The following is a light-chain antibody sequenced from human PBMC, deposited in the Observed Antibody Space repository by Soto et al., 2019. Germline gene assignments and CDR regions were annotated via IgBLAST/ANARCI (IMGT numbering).Light chain of an antibody. J-gene: IGLJ3*02. Sequence: QSVLTQPPSVSGTPGQRVTISCSGSSSNIGSKPINWYQHLPGTAPKLLIFTNNRRPSGVPDRFSGSKSGTSGSLGITGLQSDDEADYYCATWDDSLKGPVFGGGTKLTVL. CDR1: SSNIGSKP. CDR3: ATWDDSLKGPV. CDR2: TNN. V-gene: IGLV1-44*01.